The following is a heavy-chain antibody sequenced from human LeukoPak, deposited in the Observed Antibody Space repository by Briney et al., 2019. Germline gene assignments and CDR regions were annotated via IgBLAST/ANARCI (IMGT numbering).Heavy chain of an antibody. D-gene: IGHD2-2*02. Sequence: PSEPLSLTCAVYGGSFSVYYWSWTRHPPGKGLEWIGEINHSGSTNYNPSLKSRVTISVDASKNQFSLKLSSVTAADTAVYYCAGGYRYCSSTSCYNRAFDIWGQGTMVTVSS. CDR3: AGGYRYCSSTSCYNRAFDI. CDR1: GGSFSVYY. CDR2: INHSGST. V-gene: IGHV4-34*01. J-gene: IGHJ3*02.